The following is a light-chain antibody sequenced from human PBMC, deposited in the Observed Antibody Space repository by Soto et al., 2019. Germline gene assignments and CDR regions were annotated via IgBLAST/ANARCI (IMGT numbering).Light chain of an antibody. Sequence: DIQMTQSPSSLSASIGDRVTITCRASEGISNYLAWFQQKPGKVPKLLIYAASTLPSGVPSRFSGSGSGTDFTLTISSLQPDDVATYYCQKYNSGGPLTFGGGTKVEIK. V-gene: IGKV1-27*01. CDR1: EGISNY. CDR3: QKYNSGGPLT. J-gene: IGKJ4*01. CDR2: AAS.